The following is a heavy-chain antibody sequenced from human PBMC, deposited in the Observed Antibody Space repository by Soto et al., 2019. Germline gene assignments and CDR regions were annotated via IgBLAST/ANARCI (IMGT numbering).Heavy chain of an antibody. D-gene: IGHD3-9*01. CDR3: ARPNGGGYDILGAFDI. CDR1: GGSISSYY. CDR2: IYYSGST. V-gene: IGHV4-59*01. J-gene: IGHJ3*02. Sequence: SETLSLTCTVSGGSISSYYWSWIRQPPGKGLEWIGYIYYSGSTNYNPSLKSRVTISVDTSKNQFSLKLSSVTAADTAVYYCARPNGGGYDILGAFDIWGQGTMVTVSS.